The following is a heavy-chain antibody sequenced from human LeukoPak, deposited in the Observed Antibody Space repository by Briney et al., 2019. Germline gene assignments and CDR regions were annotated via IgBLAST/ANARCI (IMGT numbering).Heavy chain of an antibody. J-gene: IGHJ4*02. CDR3: ARSSPLPRGYRYGYAAGNKYYFDY. Sequence: SVKVSCKASGGTFSSYAISWGRQAPGQRREWLGGIIPIFGTGNYAQKLQGRVTITADESTSTGYMELSSLRAEDTAVYYCARSSPLPRGYRYGYAAGNKYYFDYWGQGTLVTVSS. CDR1: GGTFSSYA. D-gene: IGHD5-18*01. V-gene: IGHV1-69*13. CDR2: IIPIFGTG.